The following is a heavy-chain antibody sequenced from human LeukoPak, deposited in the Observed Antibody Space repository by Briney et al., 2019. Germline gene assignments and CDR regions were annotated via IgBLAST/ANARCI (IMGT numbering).Heavy chain of an antibody. V-gene: IGHV4-61*02. CDR3: ARPTYDFWNGYYLDY. CDR1: GGSISSGSYY. J-gene: IGHJ4*02. CDR2: VYTSGST. Sequence: PSQTLCLTCTVSGGSISSGSYYWGWIRQPPGKGLEWIGRVYTSGSTNYNPSLKSRVTISVDTCKNQCSLKLSSVTAADTAVYYSARPTYDFWNGYYLDYWGPGTLVTASS. D-gene: IGHD3-3*01.